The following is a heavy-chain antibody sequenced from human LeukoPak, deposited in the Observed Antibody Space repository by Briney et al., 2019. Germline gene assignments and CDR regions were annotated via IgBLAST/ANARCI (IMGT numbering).Heavy chain of an antibody. V-gene: IGHV5-51*01. Sequence: GESLKISGKGSGYSFTSYWIGWVRQMPGKGLEWMGIIYPGESDPRYSPSFQGQVTIPADKSISTAYLQWSSLKASDTAMYYCARSGRRYNWFDPWGQGTLVTVSS. J-gene: IGHJ5*02. CDR3: ARSGRRYNWFDP. CDR2: IYPGESDP. CDR1: GYSFTSYW. D-gene: IGHD2-15*01.